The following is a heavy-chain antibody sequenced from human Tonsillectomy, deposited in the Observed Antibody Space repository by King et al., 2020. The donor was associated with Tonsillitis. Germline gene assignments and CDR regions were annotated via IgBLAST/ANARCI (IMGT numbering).Heavy chain of an antibody. D-gene: IGHD3-3*01. Sequence: VTLKESGPVLVKPTETLTLTCTVSGFSLSNARMGVSWIRQPPGKALEWLAHIFSNDEKSYSTSLKSRLTISKDTSNSQVVLTMPNMDPVDSATYYCARIKEADFWSGYYYFDYWGQGTLVTVSS. J-gene: IGHJ4*02. V-gene: IGHV2-26*01. CDR1: GFSLSNARMG. CDR3: ARIKEADFWSGYYYFDY. CDR2: IFSNDEK.